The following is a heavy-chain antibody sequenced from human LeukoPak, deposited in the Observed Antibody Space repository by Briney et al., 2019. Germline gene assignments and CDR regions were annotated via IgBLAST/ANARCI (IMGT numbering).Heavy chain of an antibody. D-gene: IGHD6-13*01. CDR2: ISSSSSTT. CDR3: AKSPGGIAAAGKGSDY. V-gene: IGHV3-48*01. Sequence: GGSLRLSCAASGFTFSGYSMNWVRQAPGKGLEWVSYISSSSSTTYYADSVKGRFTISRDNSKNTLYLQMNSLRAEDTAVYYCAKSPGGIAAAGKGSDYWGQGTLVTVSS. CDR1: GFTFSGYS. J-gene: IGHJ4*02.